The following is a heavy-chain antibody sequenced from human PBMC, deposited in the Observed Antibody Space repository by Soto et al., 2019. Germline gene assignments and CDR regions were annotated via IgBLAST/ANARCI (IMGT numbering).Heavy chain of an antibody. Sequence: QVQVVQSGAEVKKPGASVNISCKTSGYSFTDDYLHWVRQAPGQGLEWVGWINPHSGSTNFAQKFLGRVSMTRDTSISTAYMELFSLTSDDTAIYYCARSVYCGDDCYSYGMDVWGQGTTVTVSS. CDR1: GYSFTDDY. D-gene: IGHD2-21*02. J-gene: IGHJ6*02. CDR3: ARSVYCGDDCYSYGMDV. V-gene: IGHV1-2*02. CDR2: INPHSGST.